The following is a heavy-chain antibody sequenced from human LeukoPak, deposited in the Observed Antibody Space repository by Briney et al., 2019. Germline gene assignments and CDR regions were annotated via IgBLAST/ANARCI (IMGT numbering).Heavy chain of an antibody. CDR1: GFTFDDHG. Sequence: SLRLSCAASGFTFDDHGMHWVRQAPGKGLEWVSGISWNSGSIGYADSVKGRFTISRDTAKDSLYLQMNSLRVEDMGLYYCTRASGYSSGAVDYWGQGTLVTVSS. CDR2: ISWNSGSI. D-gene: IGHD5-18*01. V-gene: IGHV3-9*03. CDR3: TRASGYSSGAVDY. J-gene: IGHJ4*02.